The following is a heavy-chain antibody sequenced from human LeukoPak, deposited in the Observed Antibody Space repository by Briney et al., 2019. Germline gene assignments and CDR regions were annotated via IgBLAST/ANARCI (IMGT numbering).Heavy chain of an antibody. V-gene: IGHV3-48*04. J-gene: IGHJ3*01. CDR1: GFTFNNYN. D-gene: IGHD3-16*01. Sequence: GGSLRLSCAASGFTFNNYNINWIRQAPGKGLEWVSYITSISTTIYYADSVKGRFTISRDNAKNSLYLQMNSLRVEDTAVYYCATGEAFDLWGQGTMVTVSS. CDR3: ATGEAFDL. CDR2: ITSISTTI.